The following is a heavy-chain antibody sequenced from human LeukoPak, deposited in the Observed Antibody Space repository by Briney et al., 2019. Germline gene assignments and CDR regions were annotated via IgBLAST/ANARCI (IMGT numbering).Heavy chain of an antibody. CDR2: IKEDGSDK. J-gene: IGHJ4*02. D-gene: IGHD1-20*01. CDR3: VPLNWNPPGDFDR. V-gene: IGHV3-7*01. CDR1: GFTFSNYW. Sequence: GGSLRLSCAASGFTFSNYWMNWVRQAPGKGLEWVANIKEDGSDKYYVDSVKGRFSISKDNARNSLYLQMNSLRVEDTAVYYCVPLNWNPPGDFDRWGQGTLVTVSS.